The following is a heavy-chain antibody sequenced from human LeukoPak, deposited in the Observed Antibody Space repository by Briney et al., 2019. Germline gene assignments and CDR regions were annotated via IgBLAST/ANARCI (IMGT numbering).Heavy chain of an antibody. CDR3: VKIANYDFWSGYFDY. V-gene: IGHV3-48*03. Sequence: GGSLILSCAASGFTFSGHEMTWVRQAPGKGLEWVSYIGRSGITIYYAGSVKGRFTISRDNAKNSLYLQMNSLRAEDTAVYYCVKIANYDFWSGYFDYWGQGTVVTVSS. CDR1: GFTFSGHE. D-gene: IGHD3-3*01. CDR2: IGRSGITI. J-gene: IGHJ4*02.